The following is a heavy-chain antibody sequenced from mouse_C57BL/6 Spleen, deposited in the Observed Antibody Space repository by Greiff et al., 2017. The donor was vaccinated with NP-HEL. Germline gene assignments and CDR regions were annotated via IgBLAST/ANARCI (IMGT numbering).Heavy chain of an antibody. CDR2: IYPSDSET. J-gene: IGHJ3*01. V-gene: IGHV1-61*01. D-gene: IGHD1-1*01. CDR1: GYTFTSYW. Sequence: QVQLKQPGAELVRPGPSVKLSCKASGYTFTSYWMDWVKQRPGQGLEWIGNIYPSDSETHYNQKFKDKATLTVDKSSSTAYMQLSSLTSEDSAVYYCARSAYYGSSYGWFAYWGQGTLVTVSA. CDR3: ARSAYYGSSYGWFAY.